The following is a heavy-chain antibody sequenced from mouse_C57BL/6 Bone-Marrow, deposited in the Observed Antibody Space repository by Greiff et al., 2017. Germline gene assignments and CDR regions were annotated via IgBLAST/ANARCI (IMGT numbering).Heavy chain of an antibody. CDR1: GYTFTSYT. J-gene: IGHJ2*01. Sequence: VQLQQSGAELARPGASVKMSCKASGYTFTSYTMHWVKQRPGQGLEWIGYINPSSGYTKFNQRFKDKATLTADKSSSTAYMQQSSLTSEDSAVYYCARGYYFYYWGQGTTLTVSS. CDR3: ARGYYFYY. V-gene: IGHV1-4*01. CDR2: INPSSGYT.